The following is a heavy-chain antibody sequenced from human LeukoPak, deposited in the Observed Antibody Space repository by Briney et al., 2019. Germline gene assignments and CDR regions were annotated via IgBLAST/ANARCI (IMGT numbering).Heavy chain of an antibody. CDR3: ARDQPSVGWGFDS. V-gene: IGHV3-30*04. D-gene: IGHD2-15*01. CDR1: GFTFSSYA. Sequence: GGSLRLSCAASGFTFSSYAMHWVRQAPGKGLEWVAVISYDGSNKYYADSVKGRFTISRDNTKNSLDLQMTNLRAEDTGLYYCARDQPSVGWGFDSWGRGTLVIVSS. J-gene: IGHJ4*02. CDR2: ISYDGSNK.